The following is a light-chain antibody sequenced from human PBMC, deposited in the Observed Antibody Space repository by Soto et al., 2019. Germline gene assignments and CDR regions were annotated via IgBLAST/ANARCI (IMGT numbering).Light chain of an antibody. J-gene: IGKJ4*01. V-gene: IGKV3-15*01. CDR1: QSVSST. CDR3: QQYNRWPLT. Sequence: EIVMAQSPATLSVSPGERATLSCRASQSVSSTLAWYQQKPGQAPWLLIYGASTRQTGVPARFSGSGSGTEFTLTISSLQSEDFAVYYCQQYNRWPLTFGEGTKLEI. CDR2: GAS.